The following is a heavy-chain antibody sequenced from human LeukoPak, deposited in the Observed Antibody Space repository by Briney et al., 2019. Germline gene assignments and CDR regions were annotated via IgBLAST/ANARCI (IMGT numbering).Heavy chain of an antibody. CDR3: ARQGYDILTGYIDAFDI. V-gene: IGHV4-59*08. CDR2: ISYSGST. CDR1: GGSISSYY. D-gene: IGHD3-9*01. Sequence: KSSETLSLTCTVSGGSISSYYWSWIPQPPGRGREWIGYISYSGSTNYNPSLKSRVTISIDTSKNQFSLKLRSVTAADTAIYYCARQGYDILTGYIDAFDIWGQGTMVTVSS. J-gene: IGHJ3*02.